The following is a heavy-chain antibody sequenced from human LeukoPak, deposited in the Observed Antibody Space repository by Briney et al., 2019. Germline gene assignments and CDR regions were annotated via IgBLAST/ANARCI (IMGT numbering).Heavy chain of an antibody. CDR2: ISSSGSSI. D-gene: IGHD5-18*01. V-gene: IGHV3-48*03. Sequence: PGGSLRLSCAASGFTFSSYEMNWVRQAPGKGLEWVSYISSSGSSIYYADSVKSRFTISRDNAKNSLYLQMNSLRAEDTAVYYCARVLLGDADMVTDYWGQGTLVTVSS. J-gene: IGHJ4*02. CDR3: ARVLLGDADMVTDY. CDR1: GFTFSSYE.